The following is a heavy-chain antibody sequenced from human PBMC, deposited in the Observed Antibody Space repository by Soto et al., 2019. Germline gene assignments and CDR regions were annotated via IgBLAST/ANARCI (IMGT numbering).Heavy chain of an antibody. CDR2: IYPADSDT. V-gene: IGHV5-51*01. Sequence: GESLKISCKGSGYSVATYWIAWVRQMPGKGLEWMGIIYPADSDTRYSPSFQGQVTISADKSISTAYLQWSTLKASDTAMYYCATGPTVLDYWGQGTLVTVSS. J-gene: IGHJ4*02. D-gene: IGHD4-17*01. CDR3: ATGPTVLDY. CDR1: GYSVATYW.